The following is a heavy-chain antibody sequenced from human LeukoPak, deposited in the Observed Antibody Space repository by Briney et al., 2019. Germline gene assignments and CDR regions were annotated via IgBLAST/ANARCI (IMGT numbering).Heavy chain of an antibody. Sequence: GGSLRLSCVASRFTFSNYWMSWVRQAPGKGLEWVANINQDGSKKRYANSMKGRFTISRDNAKESLYLQLNSLRAEDTAVYYCAKWGPYCVGDYCPALDSWGPGTLVTVSS. CDR3: AKWGPYCVGDYCPALDS. CDR2: INQDGSKK. D-gene: IGHD2-21*02. V-gene: IGHV3-7*01. J-gene: IGHJ4*02. CDR1: RFTFSNYW.